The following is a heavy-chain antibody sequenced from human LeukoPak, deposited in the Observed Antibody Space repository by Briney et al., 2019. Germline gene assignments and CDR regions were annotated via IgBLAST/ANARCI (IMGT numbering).Heavy chain of an antibody. V-gene: IGHV4-34*01. CDR1: GGSFSGYY. D-gene: IGHD2-2*01. J-gene: IGHJ4*02. CDR3: ARARVVVVPAATLRGGGVDY. Sequence: PSETLSLTCAVYGGSFSGYYWSWIRQPPGKGLEWIGEINHSGSTNYNPSLKSRVTISVDTSKNQFSLKLSSVTAADTAVYYCARARVVVVPAATLRGGGVDYWGQGTLVTVSS. CDR2: INHSGST.